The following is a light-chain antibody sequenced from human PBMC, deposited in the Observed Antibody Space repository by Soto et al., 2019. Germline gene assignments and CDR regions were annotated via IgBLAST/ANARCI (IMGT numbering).Light chain of an antibody. CDR3: QQYNNWPPLT. V-gene: IGKV3-15*01. J-gene: IGKJ4*01. CDR2: GAS. CDR1: QSISSN. Sequence: EIVMTQSPATLSVSPGERATLSCRASQSISSNLAWYKQKPGQAPRLLMYGASTRATGIPARFSGSRSGTEFTLTISSLQSEDFAVYYCQQYNNWPPLTFGGGTKVEIK.